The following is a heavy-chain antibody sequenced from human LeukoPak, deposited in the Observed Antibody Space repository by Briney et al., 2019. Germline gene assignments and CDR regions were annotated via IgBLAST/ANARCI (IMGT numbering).Heavy chain of an antibody. J-gene: IGHJ4*02. CDR1: GFTFDDFA. Sequence: GGSLSLSCAASGFTFDDFAMHWVRQAPGNGLVWFLRINSDGSSTTYADPVKGRFTISRDNGKNTLYLQMHSLRAEDTVLYCYARVPGYSAGDYWGQGAQVTVT. D-gene: IGHD2-15*01. V-gene: IGHV3-74*01. CDR3: ARVPGYSAGDY. CDR2: INSDGSST.